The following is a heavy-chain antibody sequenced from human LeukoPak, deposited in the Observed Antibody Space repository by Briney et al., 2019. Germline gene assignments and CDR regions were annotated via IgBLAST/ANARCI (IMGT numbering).Heavy chain of an antibody. CDR2: LSYDGSNK. Sequence: GGSLRLSCAASGFTFSSYGMHWVRQAPGKGLEWVAVLSYDGSNKYYADSVKGRFTISRDNSKNTLYLQMNSLRAEDTAVYYCAKDFYYYGSGSDAFDIWGQGTMVTVSS. J-gene: IGHJ3*02. D-gene: IGHD3-10*01. CDR1: GFTFSSYG. V-gene: IGHV3-30*18. CDR3: AKDFYYYGSGSDAFDI.